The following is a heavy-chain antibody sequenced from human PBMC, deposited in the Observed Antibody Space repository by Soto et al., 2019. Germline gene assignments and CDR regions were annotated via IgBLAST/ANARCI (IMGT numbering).Heavy chain of an antibody. CDR3: AKEWMITFGGVIDRFDY. CDR2: ISGSGGST. Sequence: HPGGSLRLSCAASGFTFSSYAMSWVRQAPGKGLEWVSAISGSGGSTYYADSVKGRFTISRDNSKNTLYLQMNSLRAEDTAVYYYAKEWMITFGGVIDRFDYWGQGTLVTVSS. J-gene: IGHJ4*02. D-gene: IGHD3-16*02. CDR1: GFTFSSYA. V-gene: IGHV3-23*01.